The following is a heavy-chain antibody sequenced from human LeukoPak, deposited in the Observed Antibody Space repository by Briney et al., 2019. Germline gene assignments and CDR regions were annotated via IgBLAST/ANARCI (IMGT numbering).Heavy chain of an antibody. D-gene: IGHD2-21*02. CDR3: ARGHHVVVATATWASDAFDL. CDR1: GYNFTSYW. Sequence: GESLKISCKGSGYNFTSYWIGWVRQMPGKGLEWMGIIYPGDSDSRLSPSLQGQVTISADKSISTAYLQWNSLKASDTAMYYCARGHHVVVATATWASDAFDLWGQGTMVTVSS. V-gene: IGHV5-51*01. J-gene: IGHJ3*01. CDR2: IYPGDSDS.